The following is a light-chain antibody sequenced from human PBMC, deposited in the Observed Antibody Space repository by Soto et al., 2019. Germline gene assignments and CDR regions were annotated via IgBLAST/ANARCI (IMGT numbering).Light chain of an antibody. CDR2: DAS. Sequence: DIQMTQSPSILSASVGDRITITCRASQTIGIWLAWYQQKPGKAPKLLIYDASTLESGVPSRFSGSGSGTEFTLSISSLQPDDFATYYCQQFNTYSRTFGQGTKVEIK. J-gene: IGKJ1*01. CDR1: QTIGIW. CDR3: QQFNTYSRT. V-gene: IGKV1-5*01.